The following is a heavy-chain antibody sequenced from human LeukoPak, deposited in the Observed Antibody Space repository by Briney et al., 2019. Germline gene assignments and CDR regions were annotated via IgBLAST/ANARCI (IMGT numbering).Heavy chain of an antibody. Sequence: KTSETLSLTCTVSGGSISISSYYWGWIRQPPGKGLEWIGSIYYSGSTYYIPSLKSRVTISVGTSKNQFSLQLSSVTAADTAVYYCARRGAVGGSSVGAFDIWGQGTMVTVSS. CDR1: GGSISISSYY. V-gene: IGHV4-39*01. CDR2: IYYSGST. D-gene: IGHD6-19*01. J-gene: IGHJ3*02. CDR3: ARRGAVGGSSVGAFDI.